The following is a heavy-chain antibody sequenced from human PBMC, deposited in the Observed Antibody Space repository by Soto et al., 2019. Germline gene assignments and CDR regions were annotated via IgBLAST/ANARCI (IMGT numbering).Heavy chain of an antibody. Sequence: SETLSLTCTVSGGSVSGGSYYWSWIRQPPGKGLEWIGYIYYSGSTNYNPSLKSRVTISVDTSKNQFSLKLSSVTAADTAVYYCARDPVVLTAARLGYYYYYGMDVWGQGTTVTVSS. J-gene: IGHJ6*02. D-gene: IGHD6-6*01. V-gene: IGHV4-61*01. CDR1: GGSVSGGSYY. CDR2: IYYSGST. CDR3: ARDPVVLTAARLGYYYYYGMDV.